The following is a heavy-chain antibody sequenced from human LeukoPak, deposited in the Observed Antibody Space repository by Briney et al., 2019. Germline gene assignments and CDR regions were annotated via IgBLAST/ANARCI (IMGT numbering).Heavy chain of an antibody. D-gene: IGHD5-18*01. J-gene: IGHJ4*02. CDR3: ARVRGYRQLDY. V-gene: IGHV3-7*05. CDR2: IKQDGSEK. CDR1: GFTFSSYW. Sequence: GGSLRLSCAASGFTFSSYWMSWVRQAQGKGLEWVANIKQDGSEKYYVDSVKGRFTISRDNAKNSLYLQMNSLRAEDTAVYYCARVRGYRQLDYWGQGTLVTVSS.